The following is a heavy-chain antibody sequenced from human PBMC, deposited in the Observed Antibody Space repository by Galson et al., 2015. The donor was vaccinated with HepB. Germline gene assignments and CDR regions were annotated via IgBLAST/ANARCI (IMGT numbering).Heavy chain of an antibody. J-gene: IGHJ5*02. CDR1: GYTFTSYG. CDR3: ARKIAAAGSNWFDP. V-gene: IGHV1-18*01. CDR2: ISAYNGNT. Sequence: SVKVSCKASGYTFTSYGISWVRQAPGQGLEWMGWISAYNGNTNYAQKLQGRVTMTTDTSTSTAYMELRSLRSDDTAVYYCARKIAAAGSNWFDPWGQGTLVTVSS. D-gene: IGHD6-13*01.